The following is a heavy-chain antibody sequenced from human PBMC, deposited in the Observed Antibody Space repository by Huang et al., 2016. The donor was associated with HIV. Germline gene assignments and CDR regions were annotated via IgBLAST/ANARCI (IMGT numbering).Heavy chain of an antibody. Sequence: GYSFTTYDINWVRQATGQGLEWMGWMNPNSGNTGYGHNFQGRLTMTRNTSISTAYMELSSLRSEDTAVYYCSFDDSNSLFDYWGQGTLVTVSS. J-gene: IGHJ4*02. V-gene: IGHV1-8*01. D-gene: IGHD6-6*01. CDR1: GYSFTTYD. CDR3: SFDDSNSLFDY. CDR2: MNPNSGNT.